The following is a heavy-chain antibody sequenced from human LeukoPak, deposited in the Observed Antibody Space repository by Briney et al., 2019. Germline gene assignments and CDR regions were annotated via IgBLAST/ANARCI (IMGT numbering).Heavy chain of an antibody. V-gene: IGHV4-59*01. CDR3: ARGKFTYYYDSSGYYYFDY. D-gene: IGHD3-22*01. CDR2: IYYSGST. CDR1: GGSISSYY. J-gene: IGHJ4*02. Sequence: SETLSLTCTVSGGSISSYYWSWIRQPPGKGLEWIGYIYYSGSTNYSPSLKSRVTISVDTSKNQFSLKLSSVTAADTAVYYCARGKFTYYYDSSGYYYFDYWGQGTLVTVS.